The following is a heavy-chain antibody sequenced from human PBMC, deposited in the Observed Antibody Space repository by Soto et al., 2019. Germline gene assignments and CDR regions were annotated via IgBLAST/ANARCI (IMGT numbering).Heavy chain of an antibody. CDR1: GASITFGGYS. CDR3: ARGGGYDSFDY. J-gene: IGHJ4*02. D-gene: IGHD5-12*01. CDR2: INHLETT. V-gene: IGHV4-30-2*01. Sequence: SEALSLTCTVSGASITFGGYSWSWIRQTPGKGLEWIGYINHLETTFYNPSFESRLTLSIDRARNQFSLRLRSMSAADRAVYFCARGGGYDSFDYWGQGILVTVSS.